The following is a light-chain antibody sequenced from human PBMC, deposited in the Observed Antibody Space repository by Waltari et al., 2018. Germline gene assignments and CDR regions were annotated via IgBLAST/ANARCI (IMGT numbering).Light chain of an antibody. CDR3: QQRNKWPLT. V-gene: IGKV3-11*01. CDR2: DVS. J-gene: IGKJ4*01. CDR1: QSVANF. Sequence: DIVLTQSPATLSLSPGDRATLSCRASQSVANFLAWYQQKPGQAPRLLIYDVSNRATDIPARFSDSGFATDFTLTISDVEPEDIAVYYCQQRNKWPLTFGGGTKVEIK.